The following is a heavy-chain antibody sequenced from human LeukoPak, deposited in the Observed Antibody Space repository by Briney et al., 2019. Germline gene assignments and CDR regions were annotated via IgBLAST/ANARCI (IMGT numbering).Heavy chain of an antibody. CDR3: ASRSHKTIVGADTREVGDY. J-gene: IGHJ4*02. D-gene: IGHD6-19*01. V-gene: IGHV1-69*02. Sequence: ASVKVSCKASGGTLRRHTITWVRQASGQGLEWMGRIIPMMGIANYAQKFQGRVTITADTSTDTAYMDLISLRSEDTAVYYCASRSHKTIVGADTREVGDYWGQGTLVTVSS. CDR1: GGTLRRHT. CDR2: IIPMMGIA.